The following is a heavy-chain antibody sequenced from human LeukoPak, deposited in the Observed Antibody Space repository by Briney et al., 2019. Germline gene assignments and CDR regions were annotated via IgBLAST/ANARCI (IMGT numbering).Heavy chain of an antibody. CDR3: ATPSDYYDSSGYPPDDAFDI. CDR2: IYHSGST. V-gene: IGHV4-38-2*02. D-gene: IGHD3-22*01. CDR1: GGSISGYY. Sequence: SETLSLTCTVSGGSISGYYWSWIRQPPGKGLEWIGSIYHSGSTYYNPSLKSRVTISVDTSKNQFSLKLSSVTAADTAVYYCATPSDYYDSSGYPPDDAFDIWGQGTMVTVSS. J-gene: IGHJ3*02.